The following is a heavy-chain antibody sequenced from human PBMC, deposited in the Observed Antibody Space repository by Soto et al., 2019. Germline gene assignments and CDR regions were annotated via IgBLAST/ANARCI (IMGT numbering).Heavy chain of an antibody. V-gene: IGHV1-69*13. CDR3: SRGVVVVAASQLGWFDP. CDR1: GGTFSRDA. Sequence: SVKVSCKASGGTFSRDAISWVRQAPGQGPEWMGGIIPMFGTAKYAQKFQGRLTITADESTSTAYMELRSLRSEDTAVYYCSRGVVVVAASQLGWFDPWGQGTLVTVSS. CDR2: IIPMFGTA. J-gene: IGHJ5*02. D-gene: IGHD2-15*01.